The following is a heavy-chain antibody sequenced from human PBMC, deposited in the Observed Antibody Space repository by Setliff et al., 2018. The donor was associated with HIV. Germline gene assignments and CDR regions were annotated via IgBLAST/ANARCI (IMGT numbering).Heavy chain of an antibody. Sequence: GSLRLPCTTSGFTFNEYAMTWVRQAPDKGLGWIGFISSKPHGGSPEYAASVKGRFAISRDDSENIAYLQMNNMKIDDSGIYYCTRGPDYYDTNAFYSAYDYYYGLDVWGQGTTVTVSS. CDR3: TRGPDYYDTNAFYSAYDYYYGLDV. J-gene: IGHJ6*02. D-gene: IGHD3-22*01. CDR1: GFTFNEYA. V-gene: IGHV3-49*04. CDR2: ISSKPHGGSP.